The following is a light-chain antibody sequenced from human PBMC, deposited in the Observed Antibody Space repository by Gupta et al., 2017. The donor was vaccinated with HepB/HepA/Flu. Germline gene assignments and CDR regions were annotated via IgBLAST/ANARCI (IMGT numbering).Light chain of an antibody. CDR3: QQYNSGPPYT. J-gene: IGKJ2*01. V-gene: IGKV3-15*01. CDR1: QSVSSN. Sequence: EIVLTQSPATLSIFPGERVTLSCRASQSVSSNLAWYQQTPGQAPRLLIYGASNRATGIPARFRGRGSGTEFTLTISSLQSEDFAVDYCQQYNSGPPYTFGQGTKLEIK. CDR2: GAS.